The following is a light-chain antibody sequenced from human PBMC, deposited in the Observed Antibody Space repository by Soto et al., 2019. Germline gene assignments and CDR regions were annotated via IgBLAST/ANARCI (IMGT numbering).Light chain of an antibody. J-gene: IGKJ1*01. CDR1: QSISSW. CDR2: DAS. Sequence: TQSPATLSLSPGERATLSCRASQSISSWLAWYQQKPGKAPKLLIYDASSLESGVPSRFSGSGSGTEFTLTISSLQPEDFATYYCQQSYSTPRTFGQGTKVDIK. CDR3: QQSYSTPRT. V-gene: IGKV1-5*01.